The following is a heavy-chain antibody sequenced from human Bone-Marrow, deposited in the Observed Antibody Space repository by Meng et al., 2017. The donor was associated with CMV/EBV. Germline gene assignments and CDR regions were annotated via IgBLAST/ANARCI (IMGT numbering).Heavy chain of an antibody. V-gene: IGHV1-2*02. CDR1: GYTFTGYY. D-gene: IGHD3-22*01. CDR3: ARDINYYDSSGYAHYYFDY. CDR2: INPNSGGT. J-gene: IGHJ4*02. Sequence: VLAGADVNNAGPAVKASCKVAGYTFTGYYMHWVRQAPGQGLEWMGWINPNSGGTNYAQKLQGRVTMTTDTSASTAYMELRSLRSDDTAVYYCARDINYYDSSGYAHYYFDYWGQGTLVTVSS.